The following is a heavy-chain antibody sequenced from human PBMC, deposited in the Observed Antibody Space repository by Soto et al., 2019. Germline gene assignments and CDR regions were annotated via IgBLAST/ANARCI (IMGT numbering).Heavy chain of an antibody. CDR1: GGSISSYY. CDR3: ARGLRLRFLESIGWFDP. V-gene: IGHV4-59*01. Sequence: SETLSLTCTVSGGSISSYYWSWIRQPPGKGLEWIGYMYNSGSTIYNPSLESRATISVDTSKNQFSLKLSSVTAADTAVYYCARGLRLRFLESIGWFDPWGQGTLVTVSS. J-gene: IGHJ5*02. CDR2: MYNSGST. D-gene: IGHD3-3*01.